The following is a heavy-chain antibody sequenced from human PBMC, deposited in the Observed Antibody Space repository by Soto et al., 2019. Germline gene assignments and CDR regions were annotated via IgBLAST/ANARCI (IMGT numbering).Heavy chain of an antibody. J-gene: IGHJ4*02. CDR3: ASSVIETPFNFDY. D-gene: IGHD1-26*01. CDR1: GGSISSYY. Sequence: SETLSLTCTVSGGSISSYYWSWIRQPPGKGLEWIGYIYYSGSTNYNPSLKSRVTISVDTSKNQFSLKLSSVTAADTAVYYCASSVIETPFNFDYWGQGTLVTVSS. V-gene: IGHV4-59*01. CDR2: IYYSGST.